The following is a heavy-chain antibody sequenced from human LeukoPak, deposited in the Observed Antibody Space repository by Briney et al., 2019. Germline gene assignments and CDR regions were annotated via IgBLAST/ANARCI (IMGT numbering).Heavy chain of an antibody. D-gene: IGHD6-6*01. J-gene: IGHJ5*02. CDR2: IFYTGTA. CDR1: GGSISNNNYF. V-gene: IGHV4-39*07. CDR3: AREVEGGSSSSTGYSNWFDP. Sequence: SETLSLTCTVSGGSISNNNYFWGWIRQPPGKGLEWLGSIFYTGTAYYNPSLKSRVTISVDTSKNQFSLKLSSVTAADTAVYYCAREVEGGSSSSTGYSNWFDPWGQGTLVTVSS.